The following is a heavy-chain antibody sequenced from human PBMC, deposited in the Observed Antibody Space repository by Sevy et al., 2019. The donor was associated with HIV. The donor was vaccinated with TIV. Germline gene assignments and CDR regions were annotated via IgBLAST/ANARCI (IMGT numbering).Heavy chain of an antibody. CDR2: ISYVGSNK. D-gene: IGHD1-26*01. J-gene: IGHJ3*02. V-gene: IGHV3-30*18. Sequence: GGSLRLSCAASGFTFSSYGMHWVRQAPGKGLEWVAVISYVGSNKYYADSVKGRFTISRDNSKNTLYLQMNSLRAEDTAVYYCAKHSGSFAGDAFDIWGQGTMVTVSS. CDR3: AKHSGSFAGDAFDI. CDR1: GFTFSSYG.